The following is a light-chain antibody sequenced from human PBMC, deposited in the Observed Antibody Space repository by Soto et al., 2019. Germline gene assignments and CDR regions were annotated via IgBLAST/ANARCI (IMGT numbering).Light chain of an antibody. CDR1: QSVLYSSNNKNY. V-gene: IGKV4-1*01. J-gene: IGKJ4*01. CDR3: QHYVTSPLT. CDR2: AAS. Sequence: DIVMTQSPDSLAVSLGERATINCKSSQSVLYSSNNKNYLAWYQQKPGQAPRLLIYAASSRATGVPDRFSGSGSGTDFTLTISRLEPEDFAVYYCQHYVTSPLTFGGGTKVDIK.